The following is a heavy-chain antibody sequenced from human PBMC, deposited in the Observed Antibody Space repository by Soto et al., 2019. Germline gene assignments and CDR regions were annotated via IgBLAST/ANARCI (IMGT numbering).Heavy chain of an antibody. V-gene: IGHV3-30*18. CDR3: AKDEDFGPFDY. Sequence: GGSLRLSCAASGFSFSKYAIHWVRQAPGRGLEWVAVISYDGSDKYYADSVRGRFTLSRDNPKNTVYMQMDRLRPEDAAVYYCAKDEDFGPFDYWGQGTLVTVSS. D-gene: IGHD3-16*01. CDR2: ISYDGSDK. J-gene: IGHJ4*02. CDR1: GFSFSKYA.